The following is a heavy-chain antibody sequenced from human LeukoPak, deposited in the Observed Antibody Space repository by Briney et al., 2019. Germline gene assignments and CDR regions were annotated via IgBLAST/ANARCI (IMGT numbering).Heavy chain of an antibody. J-gene: IGHJ4*02. CDR3: ARDWKTNSFDY. CDR2: IYYDGSNI. CDR1: EFTFTTYG. V-gene: IGHV3-33*01. D-gene: IGHD1-1*01. Sequence: GVSLTLSCAASEFTFTTYGMHWVRQAPGKGLEWVAFIYYDGSNIYYADYVKGRFTISRDISKNTLYLQMDSLRAEDTAIYYCARDWKTNSFDYWGQGTLVTVSS.